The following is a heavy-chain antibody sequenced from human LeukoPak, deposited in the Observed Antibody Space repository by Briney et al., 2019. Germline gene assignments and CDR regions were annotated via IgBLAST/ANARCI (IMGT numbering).Heavy chain of an antibody. CDR1: GGSISSYY. J-gene: IGHJ6*02. CDR2: IYYSGST. Sequence: SETLSLTCTVSGGSISSYYWSWIRQPPGKGLEWIGYIYYSGSTNYNPSLKSRVTISVDTSKNQFSLKLSSVTAADTAVNYCARGFYDSTTRYGMDVWGQGTTVTVSS. D-gene: IGHD3-22*01. V-gene: IGHV4-59*01. CDR3: ARGFYDSTTRYGMDV.